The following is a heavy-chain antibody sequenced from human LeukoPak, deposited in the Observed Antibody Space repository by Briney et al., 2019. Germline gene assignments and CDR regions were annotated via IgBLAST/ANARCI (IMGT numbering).Heavy chain of an antibody. CDR2: IIPILGIA. CDR1: GGTFSSYT. V-gene: IGHV1-69*02. D-gene: IGHD3-10*01. J-gene: IGHJ4*02. Sequence: SVKVSCKASGGTFSSYTISWVRQAPGQGLEWMGRIIPILGIANYAQKFQGRVTITADKSTSTAYMELSSLRSEDTAVYYCARAEKEVRGVSLDYWAREPWSPSPQ. CDR3: ARAEKEVRGVSLDY.